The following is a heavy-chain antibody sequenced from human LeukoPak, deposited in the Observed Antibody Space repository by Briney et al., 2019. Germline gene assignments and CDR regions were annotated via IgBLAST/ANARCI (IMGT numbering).Heavy chain of an antibody. CDR2: INTNTGNP. Sequence: ASVKVSCKASGYTFTSYAMNWVRQAPGQGLEWMGWINTNTGNPTYAQGFTGRFVFSLDTSVSTAYLQISSLKAEDTAVYYCARDRPAPTLAPSSSWFWWSPPSGYFDPWGQGTLVTVSS. V-gene: IGHV7-4-1*02. CDR3: ARDRPAPTLAPSSSWFWWSPPSGYFDP. D-gene: IGHD6-13*01. J-gene: IGHJ5*02. CDR1: GYTFTSYA.